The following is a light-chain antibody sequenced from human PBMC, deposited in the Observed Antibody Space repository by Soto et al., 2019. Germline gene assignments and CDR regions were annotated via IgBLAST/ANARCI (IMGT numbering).Light chain of an antibody. Sequence: EIVLTQSPGTLSLSPGERATLSCRASQNVSSSYLAWYQQKPGQAPRLLIYGASTRATGIPDRFSGSGSGTDFTLTISRLEPEDFAVYYCQQYGNLPLTFGGGTKV. CDR1: QNVSSSY. J-gene: IGKJ4*01. CDR2: GAS. CDR3: QQYGNLPLT. V-gene: IGKV3-20*01.